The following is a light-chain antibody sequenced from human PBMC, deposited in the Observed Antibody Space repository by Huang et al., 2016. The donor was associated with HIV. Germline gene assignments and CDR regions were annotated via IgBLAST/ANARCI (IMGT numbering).Light chain of an antibody. J-gene: IGKJ4*01. CDR3: QQYAGSPQT. CDR1: QSPSDNS. V-gene: IGKV3-20*01. Sequence: EIVLTQFPGTLSLSPGGRATLSCRASQSPSDNSLAWYQQRPGQAPRLVIYGAFNSATGIPDRFSGSGSRTDFTLTISRLEPEDFAVYYCQQYAGSPQTFGGGTKVEIK. CDR2: GAF.